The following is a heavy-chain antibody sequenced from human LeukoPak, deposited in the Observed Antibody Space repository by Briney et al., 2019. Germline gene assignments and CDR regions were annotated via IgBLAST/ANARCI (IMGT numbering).Heavy chain of an antibody. CDR1: GYTFTSYY. V-gene: IGHV1-46*01. J-gene: IGHJ2*01. Sequence: ASVKVSCKASGYTFTSYYMHWVRQAPGQGLEWMGIINPSGGSTSYAQKFQGRVTMTRDTSTSTVYMELSSLRSEDTAVYYCARSPPSYYYDSSGDWYFDLWGRGTLVTVSS. CDR3: ARSPPSYYYDSSGDWYFDL. D-gene: IGHD3-22*01. CDR2: INPSGGST.